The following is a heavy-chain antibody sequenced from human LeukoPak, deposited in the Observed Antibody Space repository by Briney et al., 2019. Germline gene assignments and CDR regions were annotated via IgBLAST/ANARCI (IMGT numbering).Heavy chain of an antibody. CDR1: GYIFTGYY. CDR3: ARDGYFDF. J-gene: IGHJ4*02. Sequence: ASVKVSCKASGYIFTGYYMHWVRQAPGQGLEWMGWISGYNGNTNYAQKFQGRVTMTTDTTTTTAYMELRSLRSDDTAVYYCARDGYFDFWGQGTLVTVSS. CDR2: ISGYNGNT. V-gene: IGHV1-18*04.